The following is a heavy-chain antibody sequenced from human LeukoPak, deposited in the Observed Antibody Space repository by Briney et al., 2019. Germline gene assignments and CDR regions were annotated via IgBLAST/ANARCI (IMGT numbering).Heavy chain of an antibody. CDR3: ARDTDYGDYGL. CDR1: GFTFSSST. Sequence: GKSLRLSCAVTGFTFSSSTMHWVRLAPGKGLEWVAIVSYDGTDKHYADSVKGRFTISRDNSKNTLYLQMNSLRAEDTAVYYCARDTDYGDYGLWGQGTLVTVSS. CDR2: VSYDGTDK. J-gene: IGHJ4*02. V-gene: IGHV3-30*14. D-gene: IGHD4-17*01.